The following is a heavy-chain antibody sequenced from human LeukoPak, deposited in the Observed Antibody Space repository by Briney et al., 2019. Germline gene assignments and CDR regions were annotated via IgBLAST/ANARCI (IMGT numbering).Heavy chain of an antibody. D-gene: IGHD3-9*01. V-gene: IGHV3-21*01. CDR2: ITSGGDYI. CDR1: GFTFNTFN. CDR3: ARGHYDVLAASYKWTPDY. J-gene: IGHJ4*02. Sequence: GGSLRLSCAASGFTFNTFNMNWVRQAPGKGLKWVSSITSGGDYIYYADSVKGRFTTSRDNAKNSLSLQLNSLRVEDTAVYYCARGHYDVLAASYKWTPDYWGQGTLVTVSS.